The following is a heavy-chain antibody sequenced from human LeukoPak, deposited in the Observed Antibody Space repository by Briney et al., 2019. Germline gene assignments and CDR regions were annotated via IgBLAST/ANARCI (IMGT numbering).Heavy chain of an antibody. CDR1: GGSFSGYY. CDR3: ARDPRGTGSFDY. V-gene: IGHV4-34*01. Sequence: PSETLSLTCAVYGGSFSGYYWSWIRKPPGKGLEWIGEINHSESTNYTPSLKGRVTISVDTSKNQFSLKLSSVTAADTAVYYCARDPRGTGSFDYWGQGTLVTVSS. D-gene: IGHD1-1*01. CDR2: INHSEST. J-gene: IGHJ4*02.